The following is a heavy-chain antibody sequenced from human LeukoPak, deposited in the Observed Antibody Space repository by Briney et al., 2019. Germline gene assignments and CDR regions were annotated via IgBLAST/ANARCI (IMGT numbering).Heavy chain of an antibody. CDR1: GGTFSSYA. D-gene: IGHD3-3*01. CDR3: AREERITIFGVVRKDGMDV. J-gene: IGHJ6*02. Sequence: ASVKVSCKASGGTFSSYAISRVRQAPGQGLEWMGGIIPIFGTANYAQKLQGRVAMTTDTSTSTAYMELRSLRSDDTAVYYCAREERITIFGVVRKDGMDVWGQGTTVTVSS. V-gene: IGHV1-69*05. CDR2: IIPIFGTA.